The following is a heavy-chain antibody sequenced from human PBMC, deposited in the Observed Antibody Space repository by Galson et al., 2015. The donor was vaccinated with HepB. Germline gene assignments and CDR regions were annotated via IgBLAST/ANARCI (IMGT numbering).Heavy chain of an antibody. CDR3: ARSGGFNMVRGPQTY. CDR1: GFSFDGYG. J-gene: IGHJ4*02. V-gene: IGHV3-20*04. D-gene: IGHD3-10*01. Sequence: SLRLSCAASGFSFDGYGMSWVRQVPGKGLEWVSGINWNGGSTGYADSVKGRFTISRDNAKKFLYLQMNSLRAEDTALYYCARSGGFNMVRGPQTYWGQGTVVTVSS. CDR2: INWNGGST.